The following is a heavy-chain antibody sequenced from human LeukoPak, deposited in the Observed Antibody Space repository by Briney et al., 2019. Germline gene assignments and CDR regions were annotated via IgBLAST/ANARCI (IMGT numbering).Heavy chain of an antibody. Sequence: GGSLRLSCAASGFTFSSYWMHWVRQAPGKGLVWVSRIDTDGSNTGYADSVKGRFTISRDNAKNTVYLQINSLRSEDTAFYHCARDRCSSTSCYNTPNWFDPWGQGTLVTVSS. J-gene: IGHJ5*02. CDR1: GFTFSSYW. D-gene: IGHD2-2*02. CDR3: ARDRCSSTSCYNTPNWFDP. CDR2: IDTDGSNT. V-gene: IGHV3-74*01.